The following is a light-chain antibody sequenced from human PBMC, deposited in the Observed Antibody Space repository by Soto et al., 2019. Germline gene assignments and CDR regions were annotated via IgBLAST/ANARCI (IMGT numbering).Light chain of an antibody. V-gene: IGLV1-40*01. J-gene: IGLJ3*02. CDR3: QSYDSSLSGWV. CDR1: SYNIRAGYD. CDR2: GNS. Sequence: QSVLTQPPSVSGTPGQRVTISCTGSSYNIRAGYDVHWYQQLPGTAPILLIYGNSNRPSGVPDRFSGSKSGTSASLAITGLQAEDEADYYCQSYDSSLSGWVFGGGTKLTVL.